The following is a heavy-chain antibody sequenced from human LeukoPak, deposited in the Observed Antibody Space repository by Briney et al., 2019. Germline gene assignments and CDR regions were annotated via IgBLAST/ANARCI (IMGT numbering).Heavy chain of an antibody. CDR1: GFTFSSYA. CDR3: AKGYDYDILTGYSPSFDY. J-gene: IGHJ4*02. D-gene: IGHD3-9*01. CDR2: ISGSGGST. Sequence: GGSLRLSCVASGFTFSSYAISWVRQAPGKGLEWVSAISGSGGSTYYADSVKGRFTLSRDNSKNTLYLQMNSLRAEDTAVHYCAKGYDYDILTGYSPSFDYWGQGTLVTVSS. V-gene: IGHV3-23*01.